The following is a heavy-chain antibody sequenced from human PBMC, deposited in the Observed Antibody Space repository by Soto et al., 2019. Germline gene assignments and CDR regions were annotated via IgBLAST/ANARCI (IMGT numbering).Heavy chain of an antibody. V-gene: IGHV3-48*02. CDR2: ISSSSTI. D-gene: IGHD2-21*02. CDR1: GFTFSSYS. Sequence: GGSLRLSCAASGFTFSSYSMNWVRQAPGKGLEWVSYISSSSTIYYADSVKGRFTISRDNAKNSLYLQMNSLRDEDTAVYYCASLGVGDWANYYYYYGMDVWGQGTTVTVSS. CDR3: ASLGVGDWANYYYYYGMDV. J-gene: IGHJ6*02.